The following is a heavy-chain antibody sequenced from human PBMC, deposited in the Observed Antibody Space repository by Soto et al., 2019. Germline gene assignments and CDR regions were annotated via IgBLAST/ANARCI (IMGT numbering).Heavy chain of an antibody. Sequence: QVQLVQSGAEVKKPGSSVKVSCKASGGIFSNFAFNWMRQAPGQGLEWMGWIIPTLGTPHYAQKFLGRVTITADESTRTVYMEMSSLTVEDTAVYYCARVGLGDYDYWGQGTLVIVSS. CDR2: IIPTLGTP. CDR3: ARVGLGDYDY. CDR1: GGIFSNFA. V-gene: IGHV1-69*01. J-gene: IGHJ4*02. D-gene: IGHD6-19*01.